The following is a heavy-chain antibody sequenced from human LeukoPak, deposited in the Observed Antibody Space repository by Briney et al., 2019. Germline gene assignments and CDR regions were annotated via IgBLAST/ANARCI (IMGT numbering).Heavy chain of an antibody. CDR3: ARNIARSNQRVFDY. CDR1: GLSISIYY. CDR2: IYYSGST. V-gene: IGHV4-59*08. D-gene: IGHD2/OR15-2a*01. J-gene: IGHJ4*02. Sequence: SETLSLTCTVCGLSISIYYWRWIRQPPGKGLEWIGYIYYSGSTNYNPSLKSRVTISVDTSKNQFSLKLSSVTAADTAVYYCARNIARSNQRVFDYWGQGTLVTVSS.